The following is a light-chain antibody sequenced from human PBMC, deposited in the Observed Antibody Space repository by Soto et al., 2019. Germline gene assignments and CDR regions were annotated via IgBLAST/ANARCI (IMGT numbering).Light chain of an antibody. V-gene: IGKV3-20*01. CDR1: QRITNSF. J-gene: IGKJ1*01. CDR2: ATS. CDR3: QQHASSPWK. Sequence: EIVLTQSPVTLSLSPGERATLSCRASQRITNSFLAWFQQKPGLAPRLLIYATSPRASDIPDRFSGSGSGKNSALTISQLEPEDLAVYYCQQHASSPWKFGQGKKVEI.